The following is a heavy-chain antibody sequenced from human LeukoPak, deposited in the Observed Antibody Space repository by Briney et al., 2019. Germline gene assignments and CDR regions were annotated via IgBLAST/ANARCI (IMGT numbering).Heavy chain of an antibody. J-gene: IGHJ4*02. CDR3: ARVAKERVGGVYYFDY. CDR1: GFTFSVYD. V-gene: IGHV3-13*01. Sequence: PGGSLRLSCAASGFTFSVYDMHWVRQATGKGLEWVSAIGTAGDTYYTGSVKGRFTISRENAKNSLYLQMNSLRAGDTAVYYCARVAKERVGGVYYFDYWGQGTLVTVSS. D-gene: IGHD1-1*01. CDR2: IGTAGDT.